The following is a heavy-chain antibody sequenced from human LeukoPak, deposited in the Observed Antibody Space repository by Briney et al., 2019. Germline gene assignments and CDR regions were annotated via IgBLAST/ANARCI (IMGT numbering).Heavy chain of an antibody. J-gene: IGHJ4*02. D-gene: IGHD3-16*02. Sequence: PSETLSLTCTVSGGSISSSSYYWGWLRQPPGKGLEWIGSIYYSGSTYYNPSLKSRVTISVDTSKNQFSLKLSSVTAADTAVYYCARGLSKSDYWGQGTLVTVSS. CDR1: GGSISSSSYY. CDR2: IYYSGST. CDR3: ARGLSKSDY. V-gene: IGHV4-39*01.